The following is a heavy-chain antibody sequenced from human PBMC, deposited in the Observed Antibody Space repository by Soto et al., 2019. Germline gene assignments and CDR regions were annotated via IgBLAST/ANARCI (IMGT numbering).Heavy chain of an antibody. CDR2: INHSGST. CDR1: GGSFSGYY. CDR3: ARDKITGLFDY. D-gene: IGHD2-8*02. Sequence: QVQLQQWGAGLLKPSETLSLTCAVYGGSFSGYYWTWIRQPPGTGLEWIGEINHSGSTNYNPSLTCRVTISVGTSKHQFFLKLTSVTAADTAVYYCARDKITGLFDYWGQGTLVTVSS. V-gene: IGHV4-34*01. J-gene: IGHJ4*02.